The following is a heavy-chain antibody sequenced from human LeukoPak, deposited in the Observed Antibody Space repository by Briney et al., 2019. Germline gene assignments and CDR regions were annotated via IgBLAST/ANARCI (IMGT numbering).Heavy chain of an antibody. CDR2: MNPNSGNT. CDR1: GYTFTSYD. V-gene: IGHV1-8*01. Sequence: ASVKVSCKTSGYTFTSYDINWVRQATGQGLEWMGWMNPNSGNTGYARKFQGRVTMTRNTSISTAYMELSSLRSEDTAVFYCARDDAIVVPAAMGGDYWGQGTLVTVSS. J-gene: IGHJ4*02. CDR3: ARDDAIVVPAAMGGDY. D-gene: IGHD2-2*01.